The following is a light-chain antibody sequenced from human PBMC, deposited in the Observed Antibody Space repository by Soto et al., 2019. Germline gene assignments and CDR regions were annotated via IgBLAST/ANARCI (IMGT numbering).Light chain of an antibody. CDR1: RDISVY. J-gene: IGKJ2*01. CDR3: QQYDNFPPYT. Sequence: DIQMTQSPSSLSASIGDRVTITCQASRDISVYLNWYQHKPGKPPKLLVFDASNLQTGVPSRFSGSGSGTHFSLNISSLQPEDIATYYCQQYDNFPPYTFGQGTKLDIK. V-gene: IGKV1-33*01. CDR2: DAS.